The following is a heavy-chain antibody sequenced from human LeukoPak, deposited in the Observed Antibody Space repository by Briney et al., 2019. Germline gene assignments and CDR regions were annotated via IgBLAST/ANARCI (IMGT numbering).Heavy chain of an antibody. Sequence: SETLSLTCTVSDDSISDYYRGWIRQPPGKGLEWIGYIHNSGTSTYNLSLKSRVTISADTSKNQFSLKLNSMITADTAVYYCTRGAGWLIDYWGQGILVTVSS. CDR3: TRGAGWLIDY. D-gene: IGHD3-16*01. CDR1: DDSISDYY. V-gene: IGHV4-59*01. J-gene: IGHJ4*02. CDR2: IHNSGTS.